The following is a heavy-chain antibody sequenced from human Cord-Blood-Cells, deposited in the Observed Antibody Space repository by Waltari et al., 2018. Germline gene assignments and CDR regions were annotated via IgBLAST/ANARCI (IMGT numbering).Heavy chain of an antibody. Sequence: QVQLVQSGAEVKKPGASVKVSSKASGYTFTSYAIHWVRQAPGHRHARMGWMSMINASNGNTKYAQKFQGRVTITRDTSAGTAYMELSSRSSEDTAVYYCARDRSDYIWGSYRYNAFDSWGQGTMVTVSS. CDR1: GYTFTSYA. CDR3: ARDRSDYIWGSYRYNAFDS. V-gene: IGHV1-3*01. J-gene: IGHJ3*02. CDR2: MSMINASNGNT. D-gene: IGHD3-16*02.